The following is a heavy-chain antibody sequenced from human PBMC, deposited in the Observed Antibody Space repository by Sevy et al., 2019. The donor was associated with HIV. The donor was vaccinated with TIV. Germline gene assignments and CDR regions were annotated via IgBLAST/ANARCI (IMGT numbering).Heavy chain of an antibody. Sequence: GGSLRLSCAASGFTFSSYAMSWVRQAPGKGLEWVSAISGSGGSTYYADSVKGRFTISRDNSKNTLYLQMNSLRAEDTAVYYCAKDEYIVVVPVAIEPSGDVWGQGTTVTVSS. CDR2: ISGSGGST. CDR1: GFTFSSYA. D-gene: IGHD2-2*01. J-gene: IGHJ6*02. CDR3: AKDEYIVVVPVAIEPSGDV. V-gene: IGHV3-23*01.